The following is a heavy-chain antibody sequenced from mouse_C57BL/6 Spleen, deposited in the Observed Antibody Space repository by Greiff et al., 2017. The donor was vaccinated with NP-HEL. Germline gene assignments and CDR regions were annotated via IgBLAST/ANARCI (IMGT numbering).Heavy chain of an antibody. Sequence: VQLQQSVAELVRPGASVKLSCTASGFNIKNTYMHWVKQRPEQGLEWIGRIDPANGNTKYAPKFPGKATITADTSSNTAYLQLSSLTSEDTAIYYCAITTVVDPWYFDVWGTGTTVTVSS. CDR3: AITTVVDPWYFDV. CDR1: GFNIKNTY. D-gene: IGHD1-1*01. CDR2: IDPANGNT. V-gene: IGHV14-3*01. J-gene: IGHJ1*03.